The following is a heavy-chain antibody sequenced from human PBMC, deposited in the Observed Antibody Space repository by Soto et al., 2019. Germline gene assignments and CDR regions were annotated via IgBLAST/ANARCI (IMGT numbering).Heavy chain of an antibody. Sequence: PGGSLRLSCAASGFTFSSYAMHWGRQAPGKGLERVAVISYDGSNKYYADSVKGRFTISRDNSKNTLYLQMNSLRAEDTAVYYCARVNSGSYLYFDYWGQGTLVTVSS. CDR1: GFTFSSYA. J-gene: IGHJ4*02. V-gene: IGHV3-30-3*01. CDR3: ARVNSGSYLYFDY. D-gene: IGHD1-26*01. CDR2: ISYDGSNK.